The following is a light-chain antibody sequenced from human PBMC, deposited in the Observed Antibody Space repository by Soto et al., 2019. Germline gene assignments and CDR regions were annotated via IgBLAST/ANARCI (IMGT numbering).Light chain of an antibody. V-gene: IGKV3-11*01. CDR2: DAS. CDR3: QQRSN. J-gene: IGKJ1*01. CDR1: QSVSSY. Sequence: EIVLTQSPATLSLSPGERATLSCRASQSVSSYLAWYQQKPGHAPRLLIYDASNRATGIPARFSGSGSATDFTLTISSLEPEDFAVYYCQQRSNFGQGTKVDIK.